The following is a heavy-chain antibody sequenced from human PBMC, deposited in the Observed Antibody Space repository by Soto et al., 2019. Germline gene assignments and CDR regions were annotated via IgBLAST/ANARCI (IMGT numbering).Heavy chain of an antibody. Sequence: QVKLQESGPGLVKPSGTLSLTCVVSGGSISSSYWWSWVRQPPGKGLEWIGEIYHSGSDNYNPSLNRRNTRYVDKGKNHYSLKLSSVTEAGTPVYYCARGGAYISDYWGQRTLV. CDR2: IYHSGSD. J-gene: IGHJ4*02. V-gene: IGHV4-4*02. D-gene: IGHD4-4*01. CDR3: ARGGAYISDY. CDR1: GGSISSSYW.